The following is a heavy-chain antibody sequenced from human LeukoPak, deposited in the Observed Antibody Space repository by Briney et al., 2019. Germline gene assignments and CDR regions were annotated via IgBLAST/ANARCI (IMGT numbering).Heavy chain of an antibody. CDR3: ARHKPRYYYGSGSYYAFDP. J-gene: IGHJ5*02. Sequence: SETLSLTCAVYGGSFSGYYWSWIRQPPGKGLEWIGEINHSGSTNYNPSLKSRVTISVDTSKNQFSLKLSSVTAADTAVYYCARHKPRYYYGSGSYYAFDPWGQGTLVTVSS. CDR2: INHSGST. D-gene: IGHD3-10*01. CDR1: GGSFSGYY. V-gene: IGHV4-34*01.